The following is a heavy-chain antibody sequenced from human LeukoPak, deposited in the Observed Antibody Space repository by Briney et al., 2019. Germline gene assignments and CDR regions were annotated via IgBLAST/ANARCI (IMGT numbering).Heavy chain of an antibody. CDR1: GFTFNSYA. D-gene: IGHD4-17*01. J-gene: IGHJ4*02. CDR2: ISSSGNNT. CDR3: ARVVDHDYGDYYLDY. V-gene: IGHV3-23*01. Sequence: GGSLRLSCAASGFTFNSYAMNWVRQAPGKGLEWVSTISSSGNNTYYTDSVKGRFTISRDNSKNTLFLQMNSLRVDDTAVYYCARVVDHDYGDYYLDYWGQGTLVTVSS.